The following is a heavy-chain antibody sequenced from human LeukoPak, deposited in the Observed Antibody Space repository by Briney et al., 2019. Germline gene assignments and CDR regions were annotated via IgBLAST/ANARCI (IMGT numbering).Heavy chain of an antibody. CDR2: ISAYNGNT. D-gene: IGHD6-19*01. V-gene: IGHV1-18*01. CDR3: ARVDVIAVAGSTDFDY. Sequence: ASVEVSCKASGYTFTSYGISWVRQAPGQGLEWMGWISAYNGNTNYAQKLQGRVTMTTDTSTSTAYMELRSLRSDDTAVYYCARVDVIAVAGSTDFDYWGQGTLVTVSS. CDR1: GYTFTSYG. J-gene: IGHJ4*02.